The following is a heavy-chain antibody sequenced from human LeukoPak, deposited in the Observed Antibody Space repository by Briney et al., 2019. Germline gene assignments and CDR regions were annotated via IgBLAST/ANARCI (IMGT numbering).Heavy chain of an antibody. CDR2: ISYDGSNK. V-gene: IGHV3-30*03. Sequence: GGSLRLSCAASGFTFSCYAMSWVRQAPGKGLEWVAVISYDGSNKYYADSVKGRFTISRDNSKNTLYLQMNSLRAEDTAVYYCASPRVRVSEGLYFDYWGQGTLVTVSS. CDR1: GFTFSCYA. J-gene: IGHJ4*02. CDR3: ASPRVRVSEGLYFDY. D-gene: IGHD3-10*01.